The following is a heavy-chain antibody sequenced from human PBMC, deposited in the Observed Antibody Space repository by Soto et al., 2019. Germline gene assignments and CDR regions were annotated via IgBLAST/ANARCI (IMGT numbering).Heavy chain of an antibody. CDR1: GFTFSSYT. CDR3: AKDAYYDLSTGTGYYYYGLDV. Sequence: PXRSLRRSCAASGFTFSSYTMTWLRQSPGKGLGWVSVISATGDTIYYADSVEGRFTISRDNSNSTLFLQMDRLTADDTAVYFCAKDAYYDLSTGTGYYYYGLDVWGQGTTVTLSS. CDR2: ISATGDTI. J-gene: IGHJ6*02. D-gene: IGHD3-9*01. V-gene: IGHV3-23*01.